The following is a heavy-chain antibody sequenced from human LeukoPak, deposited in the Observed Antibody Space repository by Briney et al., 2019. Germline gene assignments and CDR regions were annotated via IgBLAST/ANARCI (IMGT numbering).Heavy chain of an antibody. CDR3: ARETGYDIFDY. Sequence: ASVKVSCKASGGTFSSYAISWVRQAPGQGLEWMGGIIPIFGTANYAQKFQGRVTITTDESTSTAHMELSSLRSEDTAVYYCARETGYDIFDYWGQGTLVTVSS. CDR2: IIPIFGTA. D-gene: IGHD3-9*01. J-gene: IGHJ4*02. CDR1: GGTFSSYA. V-gene: IGHV1-69*05.